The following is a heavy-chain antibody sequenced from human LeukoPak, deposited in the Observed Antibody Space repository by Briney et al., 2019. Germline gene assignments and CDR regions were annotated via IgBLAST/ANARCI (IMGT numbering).Heavy chain of an antibody. CDR3: ARDQRVTGRPDIDY. V-gene: IGHV3-30*02. CDR2: IRYDGSNE. D-gene: IGHD6-6*01. J-gene: IGHJ4*02. Sequence: PGGSLRLSCAASGFTFSNYGLHWVRQAPGKGLEWVAFIRYDGSNEYYANSVKGRFTISRDNSKNTLYLQMNNLRAEDTAMYYCARDQRVTGRPDIDYWGQGTLVIVSS. CDR1: GFTFSNYG.